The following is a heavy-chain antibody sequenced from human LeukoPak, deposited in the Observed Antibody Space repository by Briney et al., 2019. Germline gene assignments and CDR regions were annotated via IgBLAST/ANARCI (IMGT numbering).Heavy chain of an antibody. J-gene: IGHJ4*02. CDR2: MYDSGST. D-gene: IGHD1-26*01. CDR1: GGSVSSGSYY. V-gene: IGHV4-61*01. CDR3: ARGTYTGYIGVPDY. Sequence: SETLSLTCTVSGGSVSSGSYYWSWIRQPPGKGLEWIGYMYDSGSTNYNPSLKSRVTISVDTSKNQFSLRLSSVTAADTAVYYCARGTYTGYIGVPDYWGQGTLVTVSS.